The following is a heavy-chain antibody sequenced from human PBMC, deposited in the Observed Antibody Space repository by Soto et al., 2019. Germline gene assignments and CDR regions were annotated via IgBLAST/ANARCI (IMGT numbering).Heavy chain of an antibody. CDR1: GFTFSSYG. J-gene: IGHJ5*02. V-gene: IGHV3-30*18. CDR3: AKAAGVATIIGNNRYNWFDP. Sequence: AGSLRLSCAASGFTFSSYGMHWVRQAPGKGLEWVAVISYDGSNKYYADSVKGRFTISRDNSKNTLYLQMNSLRAEDTAVYYCAKAAGVATIIGNNRYNWFDPWGQGTLVTVSS. CDR2: ISYDGSNK. D-gene: IGHD5-12*01.